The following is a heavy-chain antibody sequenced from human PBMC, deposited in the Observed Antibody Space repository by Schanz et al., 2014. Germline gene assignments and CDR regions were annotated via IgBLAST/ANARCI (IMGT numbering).Heavy chain of an antibody. V-gene: IGHV1-2*02. CDR2: INPNSGGT. Sequence: QVQLLQSGAEVKKPGASVKVSCKASGYTFTGYYMHWVRQAPGQGLEWMGRINPNSGGTNYAQKFQGRVTMTRDTYISPAYMELSSLRSDDAAVYYCARELRLEYYFDFWGQGTQVTVSS. CDR3: ARELRLEYYFDF. CDR1: GYTFTGYY. D-gene: IGHD4-17*01. J-gene: IGHJ4*02.